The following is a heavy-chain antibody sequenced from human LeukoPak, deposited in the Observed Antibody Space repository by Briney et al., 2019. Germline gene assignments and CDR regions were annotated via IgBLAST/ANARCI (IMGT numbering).Heavy chain of an antibody. CDR2: ISSSSSYI. CDR3: ARGLRFHYFDY. V-gene: IGHV3-21*01. D-gene: IGHD3-16*01. CDR1: GFTFSSYS. Sequence: GGSLRLSCAASGFTFSSYSMNWVRQAPGKGLEWVSSISSSSSYIYYADSVKGRFTISRDNAKNSLYLQMNSLRAEDTAVYYCARGLRFHYFDYWGQGTLVTVSS. J-gene: IGHJ4*02.